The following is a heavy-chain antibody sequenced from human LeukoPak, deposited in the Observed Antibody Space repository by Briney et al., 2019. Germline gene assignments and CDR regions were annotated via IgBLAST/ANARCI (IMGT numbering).Heavy chain of an antibody. D-gene: IGHD3-9*01. CDR2: ISGSGGST. V-gene: IGHV3-23*01. CDR3: AKLPTGYPNWFDP. J-gene: IGHJ5*02. CDR1: GFTFSSYA. Sequence: TGGSLRLSCAASGFTFSSYAMSSVRQAPGKGLEWVSAISGSGGSTYYADSVKGRFTISRDNSKNTLYLQMNSLRAEDTALYYCAKLPTGYPNWFDPWGQGTLVTVSS.